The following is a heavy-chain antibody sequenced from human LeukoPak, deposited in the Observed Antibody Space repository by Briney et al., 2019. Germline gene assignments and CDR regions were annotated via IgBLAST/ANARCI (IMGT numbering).Heavy chain of an antibody. CDR1: GGSISSSY. CDR2: IYHSGNI. D-gene: IGHD5/OR15-5a*01. CDR3: ARALPHWYFDL. V-gene: IGHV4-59*01. Sequence: SETLSLTCSVSGGSISSSYWSWIRQPPGGGLEWIGYIYHSGNINYNPSLKRRVTISVDTSRNQFSLKLSSVTAADMAVYYCARALPHWYFDLWGRGTLVTVSS. J-gene: IGHJ2*01.